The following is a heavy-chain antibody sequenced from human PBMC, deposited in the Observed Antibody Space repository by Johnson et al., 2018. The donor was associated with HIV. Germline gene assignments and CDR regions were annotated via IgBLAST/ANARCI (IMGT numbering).Heavy chain of an antibody. CDR3: AKDRYYYDSSGYYYVHDAFDI. Sequence: QVQLVESGGGVVQPGRSLRLSCAASGFTFSSYAMHWVRQAPGKGLEWVAVISYDGSNTYYADSVKGRFTISRDNSKNTVFLQMNSLRPEDTAMYYCAKDRYYYDSSGYYYVHDAFDIWGQGTMVTVSS. CDR2: ISYDGSNT. J-gene: IGHJ3*02. D-gene: IGHD3-22*01. CDR1: GFTFSSYA. V-gene: IGHV3-30*04.